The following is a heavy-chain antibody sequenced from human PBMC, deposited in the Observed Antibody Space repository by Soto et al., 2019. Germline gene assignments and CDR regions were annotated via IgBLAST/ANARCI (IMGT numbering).Heavy chain of an antibody. CDR3: ANEGLGYYYGSGDYFGIDV. J-gene: IGHJ6*02. CDR2: ISYDGSNK. CDR1: GFTFSSYV. Sequence: QVQLVESGGGVVQPGRSLRLTCAASGFTFSSYVMHWVRQAPGKGLEWVAVISYDGSNKYYADSVKGRFTISRDNSKNTIYLQINSLSAEDTAVYYLANEGLGYYYGSGDYFGIDVWGQGTTVTVSS. D-gene: IGHD3-10*01. V-gene: IGHV3-30*18.